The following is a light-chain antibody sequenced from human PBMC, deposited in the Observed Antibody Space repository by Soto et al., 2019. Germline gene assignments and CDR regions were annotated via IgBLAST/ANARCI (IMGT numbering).Light chain of an antibody. V-gene: IGLV1-51*01. CDR1: SSNIGNNH. J-gene: IGLJ3*02. CDR3: GSWDRSLRGWV. CDR2: DNN. Sequence: QSVLTQPPSVSAAPGQKVTVSCSGSSSNIGNNHVSWYQHLPGTAPKVLIYDNNKRPSGIPDSFSGSKSATSATLDITGLQTGDEADYYCGSWDRSLRGWVFGGGTKVTVL.